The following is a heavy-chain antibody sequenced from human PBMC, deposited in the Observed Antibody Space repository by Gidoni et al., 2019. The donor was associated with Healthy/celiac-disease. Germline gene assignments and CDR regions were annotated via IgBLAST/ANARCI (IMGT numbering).Heavy chain of an antibody. Sequence: QVQLVQSGAEVKKPGSSVKVSCKASGGTFSSYAISWVRQAPGQGLEWMGGIIPIFGTANYAQKFQGRVTITADKSTSTAYMELSSLRSEDTAVYYCARGVYYYDSSGYYWYFDLWGRGTLVTVSS. CDR1: GGTFSSYA. CDR3: ARGVYYYDSSGYYWYFDL. CDR2: IIPIFGTA. D-gene: IGHD3-22*01. V-gene: IGHV1-69*06. J-gene: IGHJ2*01.